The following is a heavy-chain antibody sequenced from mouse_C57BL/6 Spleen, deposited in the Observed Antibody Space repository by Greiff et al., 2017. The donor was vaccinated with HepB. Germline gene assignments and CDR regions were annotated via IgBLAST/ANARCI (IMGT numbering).Heavy chain of an antibody. V-gene: IGHV1-50*01. D-gene: IGHD2-4*01. J-gene: IGHJ4*01. CDR3: ARKGGFDYDDYAMDY. Sequence: QVQLQQPGAELVKPGASVKLSCKASGYTFTSYWMQWVKQRPGQGLEWIGEIDPSDRYTNYNQKFKGKATLTVDTSSSTAYMQLSSLTSEDSAVYYCARKGGFDYDDYAMDYWGQGTSVTVSS. CDR2: IDPSDRYT. CDR1: GYTFTSYW.